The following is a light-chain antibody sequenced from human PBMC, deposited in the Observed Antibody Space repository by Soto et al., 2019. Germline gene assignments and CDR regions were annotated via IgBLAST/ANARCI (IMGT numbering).Light chain of an antibody. V-gene: IGKV3-15*01. CDR2: GAS. Sequence: EIVMTQSPATLSVSPGERVNLSCRASQSVSSYLAWYQHKPGQPPRLLIYGASTRATGIPARFSGSGSGTDFTLIIISLQSEDFAVDFCQQCSDWHRFTFGRGTGMEIK. CDR1: QSVSSY. J-gene: IGKJ5*01. CDR3: QQCSDWHRFT.